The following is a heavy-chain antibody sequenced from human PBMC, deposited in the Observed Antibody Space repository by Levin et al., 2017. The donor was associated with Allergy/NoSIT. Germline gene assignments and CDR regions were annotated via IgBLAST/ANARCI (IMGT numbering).Heavy chain of an antibody. CDR3: ARLTILAKARWFDP. J-gene: IGHJ5*02. CDR2: ISSSGST. Sequence: SETLSLTCTVSNGALTNYHWNWIRQTPGKGLEWIGYISSSGSTRYNPSHKSRFSISVDSSKNQFSLEVTSVTAADTAVHFCARLTILAKARWFDPWGQGSLVTVSS. D-gene: IGHD3-9*01. CDR1: NGALTNYH. V-gene: IGHV4-4*09.